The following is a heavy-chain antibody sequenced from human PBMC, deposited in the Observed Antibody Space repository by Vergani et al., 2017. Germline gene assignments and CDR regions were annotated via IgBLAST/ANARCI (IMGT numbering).Heavy chain of an antibody. Sequence: QVHLQQRGAGVLKPSETLSLTFGVIGGSLSGYFWSWIRQSPGRGLEWIVEITAIGSAKYSPSATSRVTISVDTSRGEFTLTVTSVTAADTGLYFCASRRPRLNLGSKSNAGTFDSWGQGTLVTVSS. J-gene: IGHJ4*02. D-gene: IGHD3-10*01. CDR2: ITAIGSA. V-gene: IGHV4-34*02. CDR3: ASRRPRLNLGSKSNAGTFDS. CDR1: GGSLSGYF.